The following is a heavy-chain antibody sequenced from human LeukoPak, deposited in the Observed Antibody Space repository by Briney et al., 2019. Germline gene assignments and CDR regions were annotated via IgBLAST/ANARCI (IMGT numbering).Heavy chain of an antibody. Sequence: PSETLSLTCTVSGGSFSSYYWSWIRQPAGKGLEWIGRIYTSGSTNYNPSLKSRVTMSVDTSKNQSSLKLNSVTAADTAVYYCARLVCANGLCRPPNPKYYYYMDVWGKGTTVTVSS. CDR1: GGSFSSYY. CDR3: ARLVCANGLCRPPNPKYYYYMDV. V-gene: IGHV4-4*07. CDR2: IYTSGST. J-gene: IGHJ6*03. D-gene: IGHD2-8*01.